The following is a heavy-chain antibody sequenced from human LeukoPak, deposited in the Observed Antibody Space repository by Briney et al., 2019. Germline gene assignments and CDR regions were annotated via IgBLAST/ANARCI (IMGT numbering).Heavy chain of an antibody. D-gene: IGHD3-3*01. CDR2: IYYSGST. CDR3: ARTKYYDFWSGYSTFDY. V-gene: IGHV4-59*01. J-gene: IGHJ4*02. CDR1: GGSISSYY. Sequence: PSETLSLTCTVSGGSISSYYWSWLRQPPGKGLEWIGYIYYSGSTNYNPSLKSRVTISVDTSKNQFSLKLSSVTAANTAVYYCARTKYYDFWSGYSTFDYWGQGTLVTVSS.